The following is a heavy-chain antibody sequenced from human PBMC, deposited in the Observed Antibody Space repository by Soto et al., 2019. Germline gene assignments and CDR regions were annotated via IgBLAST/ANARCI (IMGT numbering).Heavy chain of an antibody. CDR3: ASSVHGDSDPEYFQH. V-gene: IGHV4-39*01. D-gene: IGHD4-17*01. Sequence: QLQLQESGPGLVKPSETLSLTCTVSGGSISSSSYYWGWIRQPPGKGLEWIGSIYYSGSTYYNPSLKSRVTISVDTSKNQFSLKLSSVTAADTAVYYCASSVHGDSDPEYFQHWGQGTLVTVSS. J-gene: IGHJ1*01. CDR2: IYYSGST. CDR1: GGSISSSSYY.